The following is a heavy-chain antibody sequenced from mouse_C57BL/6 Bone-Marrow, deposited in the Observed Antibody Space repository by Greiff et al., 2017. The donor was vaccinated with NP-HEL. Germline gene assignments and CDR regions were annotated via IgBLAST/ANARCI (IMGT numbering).Heavy chain of an antibody. Sequence: VHLVESGAELVKPGASVKLSCKASGYTFTEYTIHWVKQRSGQGLEWIGWFYPGSGSIKYNEKFKDKATLTADKSSSTVYMELSRLTSEDSAVYFCARHAYDYDAMDYWGQGTSVTVSS. CDR3: ARHAYDYDAMDY. CDR1: GYTFTEYT. CDR2: FYPGSGSI. D-gene: IGHD6-5*01. V-gene: IGHV1-62-2*01. J-gene: IGHJ4*01.